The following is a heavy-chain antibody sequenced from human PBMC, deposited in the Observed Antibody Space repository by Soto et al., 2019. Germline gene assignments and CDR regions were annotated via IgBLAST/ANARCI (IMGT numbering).Heavy chain of an antibody. CDR1: GGSISSYY. CDR3: ARHAGYFSGGKCYGWFDP. J-gene: IGHJ5*02. V-gene: IGHV4-59*08. Sequence: SETLSLTCTVSGGSISSYYWSWIRQPPGKGLECIGYIYYSGSTNYNPSLKSRVTISVDTSKNQFSLKLSSVTAADTAVYYCARHAGYFSGGKCYGWFDPWGQGTPVTVS. D-gene: IGHD2-15*01. CDR2: IYYSGST.